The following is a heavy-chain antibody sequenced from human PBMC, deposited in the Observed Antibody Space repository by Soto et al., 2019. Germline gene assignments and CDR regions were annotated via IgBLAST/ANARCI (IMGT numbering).Heavy chain of an antibody. CDR1: GFTFSDYY. Sequence: QVQLVESGGGLVKTSGSLRLACAASGFTFSDYYMSWVRQAPGKGLEWVSYISSSGNTIYYADSVKGRFTISRENAKNTVYLQMSSLRAEDTALYFCAKMSSENYYDPVFSWGQGTLVTVSS. CDR3: AKMSSENYYDPVFS. D-gene: IGHD3-22*01. V-gene: IGHV3-11*01. CDR2: ISSSGNTI. J-gene: IGHJ4*02.